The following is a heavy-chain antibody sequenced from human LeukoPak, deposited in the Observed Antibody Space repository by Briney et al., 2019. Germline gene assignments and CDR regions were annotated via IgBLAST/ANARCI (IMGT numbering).Heavy chain of an antibody. V-gene: IGHV3-74*01. Sequence: PGGSLRLSCAASGFTFSSHWMHWVRQAPGKGLVWVSGISTDGSRPRYADSVNGRFTISRDNAKNSLYLQMNSLRAEDTAVYYCARDPGGDLGDYWGQGTLVTVSS. J-gene: IGHJ4*02. CDR2: ISTDGSRP. CDR1: GFTFSSHW. CDR3: ARDPGGDLGDY. D-gene: IGHD4-17*01.